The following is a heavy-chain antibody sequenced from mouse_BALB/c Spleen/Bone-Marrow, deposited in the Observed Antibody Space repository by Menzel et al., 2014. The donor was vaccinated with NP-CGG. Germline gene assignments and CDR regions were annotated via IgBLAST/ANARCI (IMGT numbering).Heavy chain of an antibody. Sequence: EVQRVESGPGLVKPSQSLSLTCIVTGYSITRDYAWNWIRQFPGNKLEWMGYISHSGSTTYNPSLESRISITRDTSKNQFFLQLNSVTTEDTATYYCARSSSYDYDVGFAYWGQGTLVTVSA. D-gene: IGHD2-4*01. V-gene: IGHV3-2*02. CDR3: ARSSSYDYDVGFAY. J-gene: IGHJ3*01. CDR2: ISHSGST. CDR1: GYSITRDYA.